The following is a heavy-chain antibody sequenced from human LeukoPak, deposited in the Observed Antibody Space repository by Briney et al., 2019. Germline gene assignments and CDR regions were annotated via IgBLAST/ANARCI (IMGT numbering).Heavy chain of an antibody. V-gene: IGHV3-74*01. CDR2: INSDGSST. D-gene: IGHD2-21*02. J-gene: IGHJ4*02. Sequence: GGSLGLSCAASGFTFSSYWMHWVRQAPGKGLVWVSRINSDGSSTSYADSVKGRFTISRDNAKNTLYLQMNSLRAEDTAVYYCARGVVVTAHYFDYWGQGTLVTVSS. CDR3: ARGVVVTAHYFDY. CDR1: GFTFSSYW.